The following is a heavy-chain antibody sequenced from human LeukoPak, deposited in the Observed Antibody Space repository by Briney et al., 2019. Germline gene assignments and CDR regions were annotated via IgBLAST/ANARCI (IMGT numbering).Heavy chain of an antibody. J-gene: IGHJ3*02. CDR3: AAEHDGFDI. CDR2: ISSSSSTI. CDR1: GFTFSSYS. D-gene: IGHD6-13*01. Sequence: PGGSLRLSCAASGFTFSSYSMNWVRQAPGKGLEWVSYISSSSSTIYYADSVKGRFTISRDNAKNSLYLQMNSLRADDTAVYYCAAEHDGFDIWGQGTMVAVSS. V-gene: IGHV3-48*04.